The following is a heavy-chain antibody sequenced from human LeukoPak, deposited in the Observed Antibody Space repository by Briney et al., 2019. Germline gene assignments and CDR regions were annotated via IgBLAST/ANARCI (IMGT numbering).Heavy chain of an antibody. Sequence: GGSLRLSCAVSGFTFSSYWMHWVRHGPGKGLAWVSRITNDGSATDYADSVKGRFTISRDNSKNTLYLQMNSLRAEDTAVYYCARDLGPRYSSSWYFYYWGQGTLVTVSS. CDR1: GFTFSSYW. J-gene: IGHJ4*02. V-gene: IGHV3-74*01. CDR3: ARDLGPRYSSSWYFYY. D-gene: IGHD6-13*01. CDR2: ITNDGSAT.